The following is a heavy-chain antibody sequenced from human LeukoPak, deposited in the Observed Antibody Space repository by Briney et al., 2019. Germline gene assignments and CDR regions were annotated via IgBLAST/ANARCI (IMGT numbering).Heavy chain of an antibody. J-gene: IGHJ4*02. CDR2: ISSGSSCI. D-gene: IGHD4-17*01. V-gene: IGHV3-21*01. CDR3: ARGHTAVTRHFDF. Sequence: GGSLRLSCEASGFTFTTYSMTWVRQAPGKGLEWVSIISSGSSCIFSADALKGRFTISRDDAKNLLYLDMNSLRAEDTAVYYCARGHTAVTRHFDFWGQGTLVTVSS. CDR1: GFTFTTYS.